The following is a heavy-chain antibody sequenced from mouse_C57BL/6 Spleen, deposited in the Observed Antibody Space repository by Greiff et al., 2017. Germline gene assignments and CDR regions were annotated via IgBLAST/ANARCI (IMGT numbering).Heavy chain of an antibody. CDR3: ARRSSGYGY. V-gene: IGHV1-55*01. Sequence: VQLVESGAELVKPGASVKMSCKASGYTFTSYWITWVKQRPGQGLEWIGDIYPGSGSTNYNEKFKSKATLTVDTSSSTAYMQLSSLTSEDSAVYYCARRSSGYGYWGQGTTLTVSS. D-gene: IGHD3-2*02. CDR1: GYTFTSYW. J-gene: IGHJ2*01. CDR2: IYPGSGST.